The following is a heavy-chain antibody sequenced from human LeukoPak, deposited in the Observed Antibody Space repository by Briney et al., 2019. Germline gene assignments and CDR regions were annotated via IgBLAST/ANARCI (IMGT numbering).Heavy chain of an antibody. J-gene: IGHJ4*02. CDR1: GFTFSSYW. Sequence: GGSLRLSCAASGFTFSSYWMHWVRHVPGKGLVWVARINSDGSSTSYADSVKGRFTISRDNAKNTLYLQMNSLRAEDTAVYSCARGVVGATTPFDSWGQGTLVTVSS. CDR2: INSDGSST. D-gene: IGHD1-26*01. CDR3: ARGVVGATTPFDS. V-gene: IGHV3-74*01.